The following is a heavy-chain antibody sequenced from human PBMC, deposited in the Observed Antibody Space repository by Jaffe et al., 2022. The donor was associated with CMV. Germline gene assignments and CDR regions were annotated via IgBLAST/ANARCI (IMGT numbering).Heavy chain of an antibody. Sequence: QVQLVESGGGVVQPGRSLRLSCAASGFTFSSYGMHWVRQAPGKGLEWVAVIWYDGSNKYYADSVKGRFTISRDNSKNTLYLQMNSLRAEDTAVYYCARGEDGYNSDPHERDYWGQGTLVTVSS. CDR1: GFTFSSYG. J-gene: IGHJ4*02. D-gene: IGHD5-12*01. V-gene: IGHV3-33*01. CDR2: IWYDGSNK. CDR3: ARGEDGYNSDPHERDY.